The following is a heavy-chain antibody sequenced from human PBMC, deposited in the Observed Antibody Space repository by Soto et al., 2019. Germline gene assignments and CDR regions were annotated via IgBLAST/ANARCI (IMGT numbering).Heavy chain of an antibody. CDR2: INPSGGST. Sequence: GASVKVSCKASGYTFTSYYMHWVRQAPGQGLEWMGIINPSGGSTSYAQKFQGRVTMTRDTSTSTVYMELSSLRSEDTAVYYCARDIDDFWSGYSPSDAFDIWGQGTMVTVSS. CDR3: ARDIDDFWSGYSPSDAFDI. D-gene: IGHD3-3*01. CDR1: GYTFTSYY. J-gene: IGHJ3*02. V-gene: IGHV1-46*03.